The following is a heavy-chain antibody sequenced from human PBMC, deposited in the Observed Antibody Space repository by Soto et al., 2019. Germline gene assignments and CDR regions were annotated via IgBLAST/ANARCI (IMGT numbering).Heavy chain of an antibody. Sequence: SLTCVVSGGSIVSSTNWWSWIRQSPGKGLEWIGEMHPSAGTNYNPSLKSRVTISLDKSKNQFSLKLTSVTAADTAVYYCARGGALRPYGHVPLAFWGQGALVTVSS. V-gene: IGHV4-4*02. CDR1: GGSIVSSTNW. CDR2: MHPSAGT. D-gene: IGHD3-16*01. J-gene: IGHJ4*02. CDR3: ARGGALRPYGHVPLAF.